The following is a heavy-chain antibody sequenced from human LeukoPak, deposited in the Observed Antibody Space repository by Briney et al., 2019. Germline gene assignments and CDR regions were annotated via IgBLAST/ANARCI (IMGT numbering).Heavy chain of an antibody. V-gene: IGHV3-21*01. Sequence: GGSLRLSCVASGFTFTTYSMNWVRLAPGKGLEWVSSISSSGDFIHYADSVKGRFTISRDNAKDSLYLQMNSLRAEDTAVYYCARRPDCSSTDCYGMDVWGQGTTVTVSS. D-gene: IGHD2-2*01. CDR3: ARRPDCSSTDCYGMDV. J-gene: IGHJ6*02. CDR1: GFTFTTYS. CDR2: ISSSGDFI.